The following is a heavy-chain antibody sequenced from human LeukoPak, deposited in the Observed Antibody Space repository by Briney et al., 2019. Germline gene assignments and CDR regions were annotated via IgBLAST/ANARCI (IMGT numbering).Heavy chain of an antibody. CDR3: ARGPRRIVVVPAASLFDP. CDR1: GGSFSGYY. J-gene: IGHJ5*02. Sequence: SETLSLTCAVYGGSFSGYYWSWLRQPPGKGLEWIGEINHSGSTNYNPSLKSRVTISVDTSKNQFSLKLSSVTAADTAVYYCARGPRRIVVVPAASLFDPWGQGTLVTVSS. D-gene: IGHD2-2*01. CDR2: INHSGST. V-gene: IGHV4-34*01.